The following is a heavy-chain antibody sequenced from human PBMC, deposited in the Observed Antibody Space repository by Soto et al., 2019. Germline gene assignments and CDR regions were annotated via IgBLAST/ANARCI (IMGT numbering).Heavy chain of an antibody. V-gene: IGHV4-39*01. Sequence: SETLSLTCTVSGRTFNINADFWYLAWIRQPPGKGLEWIGSIDNGGNTHYNAPLKSRVIISADTSKNQLSLSLNSVTAADTAVYYCVKRSLLMAPTWGQGIQVTVSS. CDR1: GRTFNINADF. D-gene: IGHD1-26*01. CDR2: IDNGGNT. J-gene: IGHJ4*02. CDR3: VKRSLLMAPT.